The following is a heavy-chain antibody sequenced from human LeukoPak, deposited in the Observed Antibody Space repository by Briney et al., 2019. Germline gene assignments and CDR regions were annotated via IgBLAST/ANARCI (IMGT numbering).Heavy chain of an antibody. D-gene: IGHD6-6*01. CDR1: GGSISTYY. V-gene: IGHV4-4*07. Sequence: SETLSLTCTVSGGSISTYYWSWIRQPAGKGLEWIGRIHTSGNTDYNPSLKSRVTMSVDTSKIQFSLKLSSVTAADTAVYYCAREGSMTARPFVSIDYWGQGTLVTISS. CDR2: IHTSGNT. J-gene: IGHJ4*02. CDR3: AREGSMTARPFVSIDY.